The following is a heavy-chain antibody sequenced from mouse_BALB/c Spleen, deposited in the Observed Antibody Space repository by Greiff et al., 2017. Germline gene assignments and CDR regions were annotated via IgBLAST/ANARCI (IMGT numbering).Heavy chain of an antibody. CDR3: AIRGHYYGSYY. CDR2: IDPYNGGT. J-gene: IGHJ2*01. CDR1: GYAFTSYN. Sequence: EVKVVESGPELVKPGASVKVSCKASGYAFTSYNMYWVKQSHGKSLEWIGYIDPYNGGTSYNQKFKGKATLTVDKSSSTAYMHLNSLTSEDSAVYYCAIRGHYYGSYYWGQGTTLTVSS. V-gene: IGHV1S135*01. D-gene: IGHD1-2*01.